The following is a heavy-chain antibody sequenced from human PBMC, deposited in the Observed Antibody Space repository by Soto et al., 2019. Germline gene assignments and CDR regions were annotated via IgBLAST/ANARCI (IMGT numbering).Heavy chain of an antibody. Sequence: WWSLRLSCSASVFTFSSYWMHWFRQAPGKGLVWVSRINSDGSSTSYADSVKGRFTISRDNAKNTLYLQMNSLRAEDTAVYYCARDRGYCSSTSCPGGFDPWGQGTLVTVSS. CDR3: ARDRGYCSSTSCPGGFDP. CDR1: VFTFSSYW. CDR2: INSDGSST. D-gene: IGHD2-2*01. V-gene: IGHV3-74*01. J-gene: IGHJ5*02.